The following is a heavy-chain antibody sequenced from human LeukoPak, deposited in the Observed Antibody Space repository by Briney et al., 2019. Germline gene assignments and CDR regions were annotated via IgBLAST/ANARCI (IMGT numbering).Heavy chain of an antibody. CDR1: GGSISSSSYY. V-gene: IGHV4-39*01. CDR3: ARIGISSSSLGFNY. D-gene: IGHD6-6*01. Sequence: PSETLSLTCTVSGGSISSSSYYWGWIRQPPGKGLEWIGSIYYSGSTYYNPSFKSRVTISVDTSKNQFSLKLSSVTAADTAVYYCARIGISSSSLGFNYWGQGTLVTVSS. J-gene: IGHJ4*02. CDR2: IYYSGST.